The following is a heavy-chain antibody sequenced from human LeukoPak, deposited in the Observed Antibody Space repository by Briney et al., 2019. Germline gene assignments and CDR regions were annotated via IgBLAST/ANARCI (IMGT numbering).Heavy chain of an antibody. CDR2: INPNSGGT. CDR1: GYTFTGYY. CDR3: ARARYSCGQIDY. V-gene: IGHV1-2*02. D-gene: IGHD5-18*01. J-gene: IGHJ4*02. Sequence: ASVKVSCKASGYTFTGYYMHWVRQAPGQGLEWMGWINPNSGGTNYAQKFQGRVTMTRDTSISTAYMELSRLRSDDTAVYYCARARYSCGQIDYWGQGTLVTVSS.